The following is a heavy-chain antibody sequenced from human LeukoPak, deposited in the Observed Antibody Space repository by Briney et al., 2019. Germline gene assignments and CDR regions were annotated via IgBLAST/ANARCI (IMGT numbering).Heavy chain of an antibody. D-gene: IGHD7-27*01. CDR3: ARDRTGCLDY. V-gene: IGHV4-59*11. J-gene: IGHJ4*02. CDR1: GGSISSHY. CDR2: IYYSGST. Sequence: SETLSLTCTVSGGSISSHYWSWIRQPPGKGLEWIGYIYYSGSTNYNPSLKSRVTMLVDTSKNQFSLKLSSVTAADTAVYYCARDRTGCLDYWGQGTLVTVSS.